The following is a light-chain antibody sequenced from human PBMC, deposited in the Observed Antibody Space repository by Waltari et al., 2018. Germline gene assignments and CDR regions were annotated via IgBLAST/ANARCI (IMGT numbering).Light chain of an antibody. CDR2: GGS. J-gene: IGKJ2*01. CDR1: QSIRNSY. V-gene: IGKV3-20*01. CDR3: QQYGTSPYT. Sequence: EIVLTPSPGTLSLSPGESATLSCRASQSIRNSYLAWYQQTPGLAPRLIIMGGSSSATGIPDRFSGSGSGTDFTLTISRLEPEDFAVYFCQQYGTSPYTFGQGTKLEIK.